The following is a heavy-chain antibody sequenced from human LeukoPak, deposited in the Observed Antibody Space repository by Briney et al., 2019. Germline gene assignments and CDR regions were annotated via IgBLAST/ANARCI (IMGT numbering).Heavy chain of an antibody. CDR1: GYTFTSYD. Sequence: GASVKVSCKASGYTFTSYDINWVRQATGQGLEWMGWMNPNSGNTGYAQKFQGRVTMTRNTSISTAYMELSSLRSEDTAVYYCARSFRPFNSATWFLSFDSWGPGTLVTVSS. CDR3: ARSFRPFNSATWFLSFDS. D-gene: IGHD3-10*01. CDR2: MNPNSGNT. J-gene: IGHJ4*02. V-gene: IGHV1-8*01.